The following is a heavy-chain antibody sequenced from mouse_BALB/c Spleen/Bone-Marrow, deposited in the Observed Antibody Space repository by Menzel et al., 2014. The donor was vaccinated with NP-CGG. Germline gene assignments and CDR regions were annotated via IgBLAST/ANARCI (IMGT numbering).Heavy chain of an antibody. CDR3: TRARPGGFAY. Sequence: VQLQQSGAELVKPGASVKLSCKASGYTFXNYYMYWVKQRPGQGLEWIGEINPSNGGPNFNEKFKSKATLTVDKSSSTAYMQLSSLTSEDSAVYYCTRARPGGFAYWGQGTLVTVSA. V-gene: IGHV1S81*02. D-gene: IGHD4-1*01. CDR2: INPSNGGP. J-gene: IGHJ3*01. CDR1: GYTFXNYY.